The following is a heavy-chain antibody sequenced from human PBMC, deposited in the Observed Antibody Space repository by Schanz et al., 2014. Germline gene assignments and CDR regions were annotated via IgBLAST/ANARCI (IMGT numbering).Heavy chain of an antibody. J-gene: IGHJ4*02. Sequence: QVQLVQSGAEVKKPGASVKVSCKASGYTFISYGISWVRQAPGQRLEWMGWINAGTGNTEYSQKFQGRVTITRDTLASTAYMEVSSLRSEDTAVYYCARSGSSNWYLFDYWGQGTLVTVSS. CDR2: INAGTGNT. CDR3: ARSGSSNWYLFDY. D-gene: IGHD6-13*01. V-gene: IGHV1-3*01. CDR1: GYTFISYG.